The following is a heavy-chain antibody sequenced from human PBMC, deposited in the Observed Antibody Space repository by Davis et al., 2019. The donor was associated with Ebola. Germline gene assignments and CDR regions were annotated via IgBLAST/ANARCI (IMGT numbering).Heavy chain of an antibody. V-gene: IGHV1-46*01. CDR3: ARAGPYSSSWYAERYYYYGMDV. Sequence: ASVKVSCKASGYTFTSYYMHWVRQAPGQGLEWMGIINPSGGSTSYAQKFQGRVTMTRDTSTSTVYMELSSLRSEDTAVYYCARAGPYSSSWYAERYYYYGMDVWGQGTTVTVSS. CDR1: GYTFTSYY. J-gene: IGHJ6*02. CDR2: INPSGGST. D-gene: IGHD6-13*01.